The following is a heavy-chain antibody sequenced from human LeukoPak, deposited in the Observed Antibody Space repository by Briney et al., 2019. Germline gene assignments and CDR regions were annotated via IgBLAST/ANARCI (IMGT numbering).Heavy chain of an antibody. CDR2: INWNGGST. CDR1: GFTFDDYG. V-gene: IGHV3-20*01. CDR3: ARDKGMVTYYYYYGMDV. D-gene: IGHD5-18*01. Sequence: GGSLRLSCAASGFTFDDYGMSWVRQAPGKGLEWVSGINWNGGSTGYADSVKGRFTISRDNAKNSLYLQMNSLRAEDTALYHCARDKGMVTYYYYYGMDVWGQGTTVTVSS. J-gene: IGHJ6*02.